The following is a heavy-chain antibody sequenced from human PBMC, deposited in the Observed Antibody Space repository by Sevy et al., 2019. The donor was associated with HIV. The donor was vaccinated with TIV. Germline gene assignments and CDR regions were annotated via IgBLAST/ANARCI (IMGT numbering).Heavy chain of an antibody. CDR2: ISAYNGNT. V-gene: IGHV1-18*01. D-gene: IGHD3-22*01. J-gene: IGHJ4*02. Sequence: ASVKVSCEASGYTFTSYGIIWVRQAPGQGLEWMGWISAYNGNTNYEQRLQGRVTMTTDTSTSTAYMERTSLVSDDTAVYYCARSPRKYYDSSSYYCPPSYWGQGTLVTVSS. CDR1: GYTFTSYG. CDR3: ARSPRKYYDSSSYYCPPSY.